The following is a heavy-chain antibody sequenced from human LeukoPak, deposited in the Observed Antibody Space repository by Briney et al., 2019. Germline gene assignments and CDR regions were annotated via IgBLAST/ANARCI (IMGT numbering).Heavy chain of an antibody. J-gene: IGHJ5*02. V-gene: IGHV3-21*01. Sequence: GGSLRLSCAASGFTFSSYSMNWVRRAPGKGLEWVSSISSSSSYIYYADSVKGRFTISRDNAKNSLYLQMNSLRAEDTAVYYCARDVRTAYYDFWSGYYRENWFDPWGQGTLVTVSS. CDR3: ARDVRTAYYDFWSGYYRENWFDP. CDR2: ISSSSSYI. D-gene: IGHD3-3*01. CDR1: GFTFSSYS.